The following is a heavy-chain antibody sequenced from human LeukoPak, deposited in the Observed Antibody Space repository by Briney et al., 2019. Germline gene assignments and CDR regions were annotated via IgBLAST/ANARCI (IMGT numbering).Heavy chain of an antibody. CDR1: GYSFTSYW. Sequence: RGESLKISCKGSGYSFTSYWIGWVRQMPGKGLEWMGIIYPGDSDIRYSPSFQGQVTISADKSISTAYLQWSSLKASDTAMYYCAGLIGYCSGGSCPLGPYYFDYWGQGTLVTVSS. CDR3: AGLIGYCSGGSCPLGPYYFDY. D-gene: IGHD2-15*01. J-gene: IGHJ4*02. V-gene: IGHV5-51*01. CDR2: IYPGDSDI.